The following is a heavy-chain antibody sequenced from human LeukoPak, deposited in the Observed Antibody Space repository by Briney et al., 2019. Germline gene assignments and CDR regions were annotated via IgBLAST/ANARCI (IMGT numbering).Heavy chain of an antibody. CDR1: GYTLTELS. CDR2: FDPEDGET. V-gene: IGHV1-24*01. Sequence: GASVKASCKVSGYTLTELSMHWVRQAPGKGLEWMGGFDPEDGETIYAQKFQGRVTMTEDTSTDTAYMELSSLRSEDTAVYYCATVVDDSSGYGYWGQGTLVTVSS. J-gene: IGHJ4*02. CDR3: ATVVDDSSGYGY. D-gene: IGHD3-22*01.